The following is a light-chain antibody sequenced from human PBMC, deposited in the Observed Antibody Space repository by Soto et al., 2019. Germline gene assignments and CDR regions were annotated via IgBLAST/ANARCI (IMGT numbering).Light chain of an antibody. Sequence: EIVLTQSPATLSLSPGERATLSCRASQSVSSYLAWYQQKPGQGPRLLIYDASNRATGIPARFRGSGSGTDFTLTISSLEPEDFAVYYCQQRSNWPLTFGGGTKVEIK. CDR1: QSVSSY. CDR2: DAS. V-gene: IGKV3-11*01. J-gene: IGKJ4*01. CDR3: QQRSNWPLT.